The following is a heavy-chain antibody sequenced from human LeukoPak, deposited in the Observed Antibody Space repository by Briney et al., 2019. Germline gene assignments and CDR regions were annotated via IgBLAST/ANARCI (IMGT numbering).Heavy chain of an antibody. J-gene: IGHJ5*02. V-gene: IGHV3-53*01. CDR3: IVFGDSNH. CDR1: GFTLSSSG. CDR2: THSSGGT. D-gene: IGHD4-17*01. Sequence: PGRSLRLSCAASGFTLSSSGMHWVRQAPGKGLEWVSATHSSGGTYYADSVKGRFTISRDTSKNTLYLQINSLSVEDTAVYYCIVFGDSNHWGQGTLVTVSS.